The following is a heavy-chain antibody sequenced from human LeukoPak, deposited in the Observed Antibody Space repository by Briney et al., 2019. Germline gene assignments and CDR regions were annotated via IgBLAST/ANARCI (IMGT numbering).Heavy chain of an antibody. J-gene: IGHJ4*02. Sequence: ASVKVSCKASGYTFTTYGITWVRQAPGQGLEWMGWISTYNGDTDYAQNYQGRVTMTADTSTSTAYMDLRSLRSDDTAVYYCARGKGARDYWGQGTLVTVSS. V-gene: IGHV1-18*01. CDR3: ARGKGARDY. CDR1: GYTFTTYG. CDR2: ISTYNGDT.